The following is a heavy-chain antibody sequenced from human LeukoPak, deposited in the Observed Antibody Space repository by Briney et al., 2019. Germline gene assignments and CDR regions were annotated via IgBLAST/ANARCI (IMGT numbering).Heavy chain of an antibody. Sequence: SETLSLTCTVSGGSISSSSHYWGWIRQPPGKGLEWIGEINHSGSTNYNPSLKSRVTISVDTSKNQVSLKLSSLTAADTAVYYCARSPRSEYFYGSGSLLYGMDVWGQGTTVTVSS. CDR1: GGSISSSSHY. CDR2: INHSGST. J-gene: IGHJ6*02. CDR3: ARSPRSEYFYGSGSLLYGMDV. D-gene: IGHD3-10*01. V-gene: IGHV4-39*07.